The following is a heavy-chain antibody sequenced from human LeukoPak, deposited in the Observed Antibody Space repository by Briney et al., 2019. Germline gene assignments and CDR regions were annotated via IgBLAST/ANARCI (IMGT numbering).Heavy chain of an antibody. J-gene: IGHJ4*02. Sequence: KASETLSLTCTVSGGSISSSSYYWGWIRQPPGKGLEWIGSIYYSGSTYYNPSLKSRVTISVDTSKNQFSLKLSSVTAADTAVYYCARHTEDSSGWYPTGDYWGQGTLVTVSS. CDR1: GGSISSSSYY. V-gene: IGHV4-39*01. CDR2: IYYSGST. CDR3: ARHTEDSSGWYPTGDY. D-gene: IGHD6-19*01.